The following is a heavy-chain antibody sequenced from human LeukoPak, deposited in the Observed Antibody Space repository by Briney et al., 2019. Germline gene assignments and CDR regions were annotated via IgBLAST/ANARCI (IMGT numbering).Heavy chain of an antibody. D-gene: IGHD3-10*01. Sequence: SETLSLTCTVSGGSISSYYWSWIRQPPGKGLGWIGYMYYSGSTKYNPSLKSRVTISVDTSKNQFSLRLSSVTAADTAVYYCARHLRGVIPHFDYWGQGNLVTVSS. CDR1: GGSISSYY. CDR3: ARHLRGVIPHFDY. V-gene: IGHV4-59*08. CDR2: MYYSGST. J-gene: IGHJ4*02.